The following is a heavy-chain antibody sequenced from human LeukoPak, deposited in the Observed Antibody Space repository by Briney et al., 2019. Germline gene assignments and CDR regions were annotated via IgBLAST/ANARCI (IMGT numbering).Heavy chain of an antibody. CDR1: GFTFSSYW. CDR3: ARDFWSGYYTFDY. J-gene: IGHJ4*02. Sequence: GGSLRLSCAASGFTFSSYWMHWVRHAPGKGLVWVSHINSDGSSTSYADSVKGRFTISRDNAKNTLYLEMNSLRAEDTAVYYCARDFWSGYYTFDYWGQGTLVTVSS. V-gene: IGHV3-74*01. D-gene: IGHD3-3*01. CDR2: INSDGSST.